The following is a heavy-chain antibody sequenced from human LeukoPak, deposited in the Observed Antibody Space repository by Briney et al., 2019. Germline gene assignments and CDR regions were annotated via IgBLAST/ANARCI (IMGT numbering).Heavy chain of an antibody. CDR2: IYSGGST. CDR3: ARGSAYRGGDCYSY. Sequence: GGSLRLSCAASGFTVSSNYMSWVRQAPGKGLEWVSVIYSGGSTYYADSVKGRFTISRDNSKNTLYLQMNSLRAEDTAVYYCARGSAYRGGDCYSYWGQGTLVTVSS. D-gene: IGHD2-21*02. V-gene: IGHV3-66*01. J-gene: IGHJ4*02. CDR1: GFTVSSNY.